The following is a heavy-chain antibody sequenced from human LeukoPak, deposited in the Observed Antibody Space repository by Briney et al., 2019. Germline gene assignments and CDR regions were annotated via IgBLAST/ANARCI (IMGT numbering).Heavy chain of an antibody. D-gene: IGHD3-16*01. J-gene: IGHJ4*02. CDR2: ISSSSSYI. CDR3: ARDKGGIGHYFDY. CDR1: GFTFSTYT. V-gene: IGHV3-21*01. Sequence: GGSLRLSCAASGFTFSTYTMNWVRQAPGKGLEWVSSISSSSSYIYYADSLKGRFTISRDNAKNSLYLQMNSLRAEDTAVYYCARDKGGIGHYFDYWGQGTLVTVSS.